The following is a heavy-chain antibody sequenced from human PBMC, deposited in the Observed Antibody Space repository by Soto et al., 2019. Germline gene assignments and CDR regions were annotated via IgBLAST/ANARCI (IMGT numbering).Heavy chain of an antibody. V-gene: IGHV1-18*01. J-gene: IGHJ4*02. CDR3: AXDISGATGDY. CDR2: VTTSNGNA. Sequence: APVQGLEWMGRVTTSNGNANYAQKFRDRLTLTRDTSTRTAYLELRSLRYDDSAVYYCAXDISGATGDYWGQGTLVTVSS. D-gene: IGHD1-1*01.